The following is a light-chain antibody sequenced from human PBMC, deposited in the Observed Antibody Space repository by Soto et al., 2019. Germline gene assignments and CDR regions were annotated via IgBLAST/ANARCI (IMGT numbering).Light chain of an antibody. Sequence: QSVLTQPPSASGTPGQRVTISCSGTSSNIGSNYVYWYQQFPGMAPKLLIYRNTQRPSGVPDRFSGSKSGTSASLAISGLRSEAEADYYCAAWDDSLSGPVFGGGTKLTVL. V-gene: IGLV1-47*01. CDR3: AAWDDSLSGPV. CDR2: RNT. CDR1: SSNIGSNY. J-gene: IGLJ2*01.